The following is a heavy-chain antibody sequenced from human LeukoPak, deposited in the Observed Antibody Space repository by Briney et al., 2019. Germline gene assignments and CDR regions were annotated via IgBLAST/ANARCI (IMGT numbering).Heavy chain of an antibody. CDR1: GFTFDDYA. J-gene: IGHJ4*02. CDR3: AKGSGGAYYNYFED. D-gene: IGHD1-26*01. Sequence: GGSLRLSCAASGFTFDDYAFHWVRQAPGKGLEWVSPISWDGGTIYYADSVRGRFTISRDNSKNSLYLRMNSLRAEDTALYYCAKGSGGAYYNYFEDWGQGTLVSVAS. CDR2: ISWDGGTI. V-gene: IGHV3-43D*03.